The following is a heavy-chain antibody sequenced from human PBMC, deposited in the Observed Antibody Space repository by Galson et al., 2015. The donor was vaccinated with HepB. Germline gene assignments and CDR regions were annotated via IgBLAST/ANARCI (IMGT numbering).Heavy chain of an antibody. CDR3: ARGSSIDFWSGYYSSYYYGMDV. V-gene: IGHV3-74*01. D-gene: IGHD3-3*01. CDR2: INSDGSST. CDR1: GFTFSSYW. Sequence: SLRLSCAASGFTFSSYWMHWVRQAPGKGLVWVSRINSDGSSTSYADSVKGRFTISRDNAKNTLYLQMNSLRAEDTAVYYCARGSSIDFWSGYYSSYYYGMDVWGQGTTVPVSS. J-gene: IGHJ6*02.